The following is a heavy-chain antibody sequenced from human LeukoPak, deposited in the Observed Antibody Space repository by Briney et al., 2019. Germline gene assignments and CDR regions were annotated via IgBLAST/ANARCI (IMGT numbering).Heavy chain of an antibody. CDR2: ISWNSGSI. V-gene: IGHV3-9*01. CDR3: AKDETGDPRYFDY. J-gene: IGHJ4*02. CDR1: GFTFDDYA. D-gene: IGHD7-27*01. Sequence: GRSVRLSCAASGFTFDDYAMHWVRQAPGKGLEWVSGISWNSGSIGYADSVKGRFTISRDNAKNSLYLQMNSLRAEDTALYYCAKDETGDPRYFDYWGQGTLVTVSS.